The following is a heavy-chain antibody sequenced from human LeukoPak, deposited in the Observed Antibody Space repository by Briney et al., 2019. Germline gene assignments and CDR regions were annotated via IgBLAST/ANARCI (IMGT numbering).Heavy chain of an antibody. CDR1: GFTFSSYS. CDR2: ISSSSSYI. J-gene: IGHJ3*02. D-gene: IGHD3-16*01. CDR3: ARDGGSRVADAFDI. Sequence: GGSLRLSCAASGFTFSSYSMNWVRQAPGKGLEWVSSISSSSSYIYYADSVKGRFTISRDNAKNSLYLQMNSLRAEDTAVYYCARDGGSRVADAFDIWGQGTMVTVSS. V-gene: IGHV3-21*01.